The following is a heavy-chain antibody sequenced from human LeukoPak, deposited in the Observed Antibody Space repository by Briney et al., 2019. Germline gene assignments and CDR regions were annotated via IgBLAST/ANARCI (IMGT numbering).Heavy chain of an antibody. J-gene: IGHJ4*02. CDR1: GFTFSDYY. V-gene: IGHV3-11*01. Sequence: GGSLRLSCTASGFTFSDYYMSWIRQAPGRGLEWLSYVSQSDSTIYYADSVKGRFTISRDNGKNSLYPQMNSLRAEDTGMYYCAREGHTYGSDYWGQGTLVTVSS. CDR3: AREGHTYGSDY. CDR2: VSQSDSTI. D-gene: IGHD3-10*01.